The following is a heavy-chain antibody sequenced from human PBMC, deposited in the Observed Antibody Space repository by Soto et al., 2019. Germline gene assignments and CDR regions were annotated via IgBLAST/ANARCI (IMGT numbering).Heavy chain of an antibody. CDR3: ARVLAARASRDFDY. J-gene: IGHJ4*02. D-gene: IGHD6-6*01. V-gene: IGHV4-39*07. CDR1: GGSISSSSYF. CDR2: IHYTGST. Sequence: SETRSLTCTVSGGSISSSSYFWDWIRQPPGKGLEWIGSIHYTGSTYYNPSLKSRVTISVATSKNQFSLKLTSVTAADTAVYYCARVLAARASRDFDYWGQGTLVTVSS.